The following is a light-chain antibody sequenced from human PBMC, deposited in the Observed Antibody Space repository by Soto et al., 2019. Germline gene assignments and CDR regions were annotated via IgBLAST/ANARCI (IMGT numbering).Light chain of an antibody. CDR1: QSINNN. CDR3: QQYKSWFT. CDR2: DAS. Sequence: IVMTQSPATLSVSPGERATLSCRASQSINNNLAWYQQKPGQAPRLLIYDASTGATDIPARFSGSGSGTEFTLTISSLQSVDSAVYYCQQYKSWFTFGPGTKLEIK. J-gene: IGKJ2*01. V-gene: IGKV3-15*01.